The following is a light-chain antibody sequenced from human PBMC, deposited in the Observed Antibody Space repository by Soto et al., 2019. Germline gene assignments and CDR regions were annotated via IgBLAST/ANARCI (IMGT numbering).Light chain of an antibody. CDR1: QSISSY. V-gene: IGKV1-39*01. J-gene: IGKJ1*01. CDR3: QQYSSYWT. CDR2: AAS. Sequence: DIQMTQSPSSLSASVGDRVTITSRASQSISSYLNWYQQKPGKAPKLLIYAASSLQSGVPSRFSGSGSGTIFTLTISSLQPEDFATYYCQQYSSYWTFGQGTKVDI.